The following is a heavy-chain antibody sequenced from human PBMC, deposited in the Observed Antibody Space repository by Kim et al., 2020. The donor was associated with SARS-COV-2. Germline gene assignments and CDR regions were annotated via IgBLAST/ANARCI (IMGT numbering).Heavy chain of an antibody. D-gene: IGHD3-9*01. CDR3: ARDSQDYDILTGYNDY. J-gene: IGHJ4*02. V-gene: IGHV3-66*01. Sequence: SVKGRFTISRDNSKNTLYLQMNSLRAEDTAVYYCARDSQDYDILTGYNDYWGQGTLVTVSS.